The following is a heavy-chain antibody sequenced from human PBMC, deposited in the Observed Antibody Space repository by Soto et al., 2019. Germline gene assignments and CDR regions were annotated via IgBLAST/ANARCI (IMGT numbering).Heavy chain of an antibody. Sequence: EVQLVESGGGLIQPGRSLRLSCAASGFIFDDFAMHWVRQAPGKGLEWVSGITWNSGRVGYADSVKGRFTISRDNAKNSLYLQMNSLRAEDTAWYYCTKDLLHDLIGGMDVWGQGTTVTVSS. CDR2: ITWNSGRV. J-gene: IGHJ6*02. CDR3: TKDLLHDLIGGMDV. CDR1: GFIFDDFA. D-gene: IGHD3-16*01. V-gene: IGHV3-9*01.